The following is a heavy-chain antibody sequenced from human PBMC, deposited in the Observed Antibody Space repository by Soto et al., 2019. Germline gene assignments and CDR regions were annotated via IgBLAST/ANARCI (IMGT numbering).Heavy chain of an antibody. CDR2: ISQDGTIA. Sequence: VQLVESGGGLVQPGGSLRLSCAASGFAFGSYWMHWVRQAPGKGLVWVSRISQDGTIATQADSVKGRFTISRDNAKNTLYLQMNSLRADDTVVYYCLRDQRHWNEFAAEWGQGTLVTVSS. D-gene: IGHD1-1*01. V-gene: IGHV3-74*01. CDR3: LRDQRHWNEFAAE. J-gene: IGHJ4*02. CDR1: GFAFGSYW.